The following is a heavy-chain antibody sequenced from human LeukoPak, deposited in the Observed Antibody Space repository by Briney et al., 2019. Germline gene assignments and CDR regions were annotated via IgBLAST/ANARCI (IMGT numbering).Heavy chain of an antibody. D-gene: IGHD2-15*01. V-gene: IGHV3-30*03. CDR1: GFTFSSYG. CDR3: ARDSDVHCSGGSCTNFDY. CDR2: ISYDGSNK. J-gene: IGHJ4*02. Sequence: GGSLRLSCAASGFTFSSYGMHWVRQAPGKGLEWVAVISYDGSNKYYVDSVKGRFTISRDNSKNTLYLQMNSLRAKDTAVYYCARDSDVHCSGGSCTNFDYWGQGTLVTVSS.